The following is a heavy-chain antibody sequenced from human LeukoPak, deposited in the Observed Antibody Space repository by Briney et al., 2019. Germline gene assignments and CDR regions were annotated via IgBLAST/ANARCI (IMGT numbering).Heavy chain of an antibody. V-gene: IGHV3-48*03. D-gene: IGHD3-3*01. CDR1: GFIFSSYE. CDR2: KTSSGKTI. CDR3: ARVESHITIFGVVIQDAFDI. J-gene: IGHJ3*02. Sequence: RGSLRLSCAASGFIFSSYEMHWVRQAPGKGLEWVSHKTSSGKTIYYADSVKGRFTISRDNAKNSLYLQMNSLRAEDTAVYYCARVESHITIFGVVIQDAFDIWGQGTMVTVSS.